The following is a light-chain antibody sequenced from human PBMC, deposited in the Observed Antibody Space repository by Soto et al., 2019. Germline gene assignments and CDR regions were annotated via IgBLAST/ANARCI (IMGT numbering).Light chain of an antibody. CDR1: SYNIGSNS. V-gene: IGLV1-47*02. CDR2: SSY. Sequence: QSVLTQPPSASGTPGQSVTISCSGSSYNIGSNSVYWYQQLPGAAPKLLIYSSYRRPSGVPDRFSGSKSGTSASLAISGLRSEDEADYYCAAWDDSLSGPGVYGGGTKLTVL. CDR3: AAWDDSLSGPGV. J-gene: IGLJ2*01.